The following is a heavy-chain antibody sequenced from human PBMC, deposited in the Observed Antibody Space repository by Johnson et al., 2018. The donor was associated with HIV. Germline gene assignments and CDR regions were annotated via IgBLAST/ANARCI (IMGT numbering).Heavy chain of an antibody. CDR2: IYSGDTT. V-gene: IGHV3-NL1*01. Sequence: QVQLVESGGGLVKPGGSLRLSCAASGFTFSSYAMHWVRQAPGKGLEWVAVIYSGDTTFYADSVKGRFTISRDNSKNTLYLQLNGLRAEDTALYYCAKAVAGGCDAFDIWGQGTMVIVSS. J-gene: IGHJ3*02. CDR1: GFTFSSYA. CDR3: AKAVAGGCDAFDI. D-gene: IGHD6-13*01.